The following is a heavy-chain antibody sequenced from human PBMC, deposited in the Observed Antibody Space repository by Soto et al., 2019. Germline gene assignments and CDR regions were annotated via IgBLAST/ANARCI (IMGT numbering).Heavy chain of an antibody. CDR2: ISYDGSNK. D-gene: IGHD6-13*01. Sequence: GGSLRLSCAASGFTFSSYAMHWVRQAPGKGLEWVAVISYDGSNKYYADSVKGRFTISRDNSKNTLYLQMNSLRAEDTAVYYCARDRSSSWYAFDIWGQGTMVTVSS. CDR3: ARDRSSSWYAFDI. J-gene: IGHJ3*02. V-gene: IGHV3-30-3*01. CDR1: GFTFSSYA.